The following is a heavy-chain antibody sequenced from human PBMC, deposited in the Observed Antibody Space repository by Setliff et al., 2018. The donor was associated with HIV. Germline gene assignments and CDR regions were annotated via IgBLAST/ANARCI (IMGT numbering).Heavy chain of an antibody. CDR1: GLTVSKAS. CDR3: ASSRPPDDSSGYLDH. CDR2: IKKDGSDK. J-gene: IGHJ4*01. V-gene: IGHV3-7*03. D-gene: IGHD3-22*01. Sequence: GGSLRLSCAASGLTVSKASMNWVRQTPGKGLEWVANIKKDGSDKFYVDSVKGRFAISRDNAKNSLNLEMNSLRAEDTAIYYCASSRPPDDSSGYLDHWGQGTLVTVSS.